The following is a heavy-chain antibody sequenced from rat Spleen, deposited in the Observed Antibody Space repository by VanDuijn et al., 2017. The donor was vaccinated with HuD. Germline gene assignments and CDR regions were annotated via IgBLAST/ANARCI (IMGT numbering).Heavy chain of an antibody. D-gene: IGHD1-12*01. J-gene: IGHJ3*01. Sequence: EVQLQESGPGLVKPSQSLSLTCSVTGHSITSCYRWNWIRKFPGNRLEWMGYINSAGSTNYNPSLQSRISITRDTSKNQFFLQVDSVTTEDTATYYCARGYYVAFAYWGQGTLVTLSS. CDR2: INSAGST. CDR1: GHSITSCYR. V-gene: IGHV3-3*01. CDR3: ARGYYVAFAY.